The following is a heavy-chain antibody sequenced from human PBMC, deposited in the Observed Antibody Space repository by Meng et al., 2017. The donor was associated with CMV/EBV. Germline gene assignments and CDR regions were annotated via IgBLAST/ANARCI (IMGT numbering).Heavy chain of an antibody. V-gene: IGHV1-18*01. Sequence: QGPVGPAGGGVKKAWAFIEVPCKVFCYTFTSYGISWVRQAPGQGLKWMGWISAYNGNTNYAQKLQGRVTMTTDTSTSTAYMELRSLRSDDTAVYYCAAYPQTMVRGVALWGAFDYWGQGTLVTVSS. CDR2: ISAYNGNT. CDR1: CYTFTSYG. CDR3: AAYPQTMVRGVALWGAFDY. J-gene: IGHJ4*02. D-gene: IGHD3-10*01.